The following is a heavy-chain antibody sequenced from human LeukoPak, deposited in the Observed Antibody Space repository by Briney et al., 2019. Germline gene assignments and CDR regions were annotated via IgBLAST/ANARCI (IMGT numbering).Heavy chain of an antibody. CDR2: ISGSGGST. Sequence: GGSLRLSCAASGFTFSSYAMSWVRQAPGKGLEWFSAISGSGGSTYYADSVKGRFTISRDNSKNTLYLQMNSLRAEDKAVYFCVRDRGHSTFDYCGQGTLVTVSS. J-gene: IGHJ4*02. CDR3: VRDRGHSTFDY. CDR1: GFTFSSYA. V-gene: IGHV3-23*01. D-gene: IGHD3-10*01.